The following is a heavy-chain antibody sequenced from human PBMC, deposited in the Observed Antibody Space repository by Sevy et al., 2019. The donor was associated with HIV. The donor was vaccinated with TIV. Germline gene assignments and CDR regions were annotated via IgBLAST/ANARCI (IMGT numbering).Heavy chain of an antibody. Sequence: GGSLRLSCAASEFTFSSYWMSWVRQAPGKGLEWLATINLDGSETFYVDSVKGRFTISSHNPRKSVYLQMTSLSAEDTAVYYCARLFYGSADYWGQGTLVTVSS. CDR3: ARLFYGSADY. V-gene: IGHV3-7*01. J-gene: IGHJ4*02. D-gene: IGHD3-10*01. CDR1: EFTFSSYW. CDR2: INLDGSET.